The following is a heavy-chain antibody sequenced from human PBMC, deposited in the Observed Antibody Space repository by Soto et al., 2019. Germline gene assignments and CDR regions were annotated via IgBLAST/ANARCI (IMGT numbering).Heavy chain of an antibody. CDR3: AKKGYYPSGKINLFDS. D-gene: IGHD3-10*01. CDR1: GCSINSDYY. Sequence: SETLSLTCAVSGCSINSDYYWGWIRQPPGKGLEWIGSVDHSGRTYYSPSLRSRLTIFIDTSKNQFSLRLTSVTAADTVMYFCAKKGYYPSGKINLFDSWGPGTLVTVSS. V-gene: IGHV4-38-2*01. CDR2: VDHSGRT. J-gene: IGHJ4*02.